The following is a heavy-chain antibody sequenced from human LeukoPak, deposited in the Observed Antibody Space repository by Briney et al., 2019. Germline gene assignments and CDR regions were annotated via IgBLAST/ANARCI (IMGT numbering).Heavy chain of an antibody. CDR3: TRDSHGNNWFDP. CDR2: IRNRAHGGTT. J-gene: IGHJ5*02. D-gene: IGHD1-1*01. CDR1: GFTFADYY. Sequence: GGSLRLSCTGSGFTFADYYIPWIRQAPGKGLEWVSFIRNRAHGGTTEYAASVKGRFTISRDNSKSIAFLQLDSVTIEDTAVYYCTRDSHGNNWFDPWGQGTLVTVSS. V-gene: IGHV3-49*03.